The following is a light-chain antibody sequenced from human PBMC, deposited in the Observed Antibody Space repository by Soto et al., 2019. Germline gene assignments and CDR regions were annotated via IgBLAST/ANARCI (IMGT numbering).Light chain of an antibody. V-gene: IGLV2-8*01. CDR1: SSDIGGYNS. Sequence: QSALTQPPSASGSPGQSVTISCTGTSSDIGGYNSVSWYQQHPGKAPRLMSYEVNKRPSGVPDRFSGSKSGYTASLTVSRLQTEDEACYYCSSRAGIYHYLVFGGGTKLTVL. CDR3: SSRAGIYHYLV. J-gene: IGLJ3*02. CDR2: EVN.